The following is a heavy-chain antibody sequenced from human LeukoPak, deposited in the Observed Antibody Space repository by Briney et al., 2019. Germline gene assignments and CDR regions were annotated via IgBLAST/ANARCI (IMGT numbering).Heavy chain of an antibody. D-gene: IGHD4-11*01. CDR2: IDANNGDT. CDR3: ARDPSSVTLYFFDY. J-gene: IGHJ4*02. Sequence: ASVKISCKASGYTFRGNYIHWLRQAPGQGLEWMGWIDANNGDTKSAQKFQGRVTMSRDTSISAAYMDLSSLSPDDAAVYYCARDPSSVTLYFFDYWGQGTLVTVSS. V-gene: IGHV1-2*02. CDR1: GYTFRGNY.